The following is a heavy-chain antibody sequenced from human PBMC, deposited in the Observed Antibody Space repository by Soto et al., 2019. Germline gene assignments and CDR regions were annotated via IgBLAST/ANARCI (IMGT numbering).Heavy chain of an antibody. Sequence: PGESLKISCKGSGYSFTSYWIGWVRQMPGKGLEWMGIIYPGDSDTRYSPSFQGQVTISADKSISTAYLQWSSLKASDTAMYYCARIPPDYYDSSGYHDYWGQGTLVTVS. CDR2: IYPGDSDT. V-gene: IGHV5-51*01. CDR1: GYSFTSYW. CDR3: ARIPPDYYDSSGYHDY. J-gene: IGHJ4*02. D-gene: IGHD3-22*01.